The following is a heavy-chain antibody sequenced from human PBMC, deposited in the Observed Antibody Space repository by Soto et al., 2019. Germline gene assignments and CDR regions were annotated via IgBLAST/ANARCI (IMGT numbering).Heavy chain of an antibody. V-gene: IGHV4-34*01. Sequence: SETLSLTCSVYGGSFSGYYWSWIRHPPGKGLEWIGEINHSGSTNYNPSLKSRVTISVDTSKNQFSLKLSSVTAADTAVYYCARGRLYSSSWYYNYYYGMDVWGQGTTVTVSS. J-gene: IGHJ6*02. CDR3: ARGRLYSSSWYYNYYYGMDV. D-gene: IGHD6-13*01. CDR2: INHSGST. CDR1: GGSFSGYY.